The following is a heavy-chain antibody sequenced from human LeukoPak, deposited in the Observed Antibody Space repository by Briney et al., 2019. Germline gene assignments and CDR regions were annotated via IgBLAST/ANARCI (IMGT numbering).Heavy chain of an antibody. Sequence: PGGSLRLSCAASGCTFNYFWRHWVRQVPGKGLVWVSGINNDGTATYYADSVKGRFTISRDNAKNTVYLQMNGLRAEDTTVYYCATVSEYWGQGTLVTVSS. J-gene: IGHJ4*02. CDR3: ATVSEY. CDR1: GCTFNYFW. CDR2: INNDGTAT. V-gene: IGHV3-74*01.